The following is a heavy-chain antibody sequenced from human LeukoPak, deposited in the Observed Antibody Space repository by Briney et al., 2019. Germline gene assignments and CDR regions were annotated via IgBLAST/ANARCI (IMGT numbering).Heavy chain of an antibody. D-gene: IGHD6-13*01. CDR2: ISAYNGNT. CDR1: GYTFTSYG. J-gene: IGHJ4*02. CDR3: ARAISSSWPNFDY. V-gene: IGHV1-18*01. Sequence: ASVKVSCKASGYTFTSYGISWVRQAPGQGLEWMGWISAYNGNTNYAQKFQGRVTMTRDTSISTAYMELSRLRSDDTAVYYCARAISSSWPNFDYWGQGTLVTVSS.